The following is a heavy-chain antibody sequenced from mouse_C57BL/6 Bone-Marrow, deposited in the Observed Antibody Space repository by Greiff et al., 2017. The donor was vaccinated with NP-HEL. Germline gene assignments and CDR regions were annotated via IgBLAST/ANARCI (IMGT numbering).Heavy chain of an antibody. V-gene: IGHV10-1*01. CDR1: GFSFNTYA. CDR3: VRRGSSYDWYFDV. D-gene: IGHD1-1*01. CDR2: IRSKSNNYAT. Sequence: EVQVVESGGGLVQPKGSLKLSCAASGFSFNTYAMNWVRQAPGKGLEWVARIRSKSNNYATYYADSVKDRFTISRDDSESMLYLQMNNLKTEDTAMYYCVRRGSSYDWYFDVWGTGTTVTVSS. J-gene: IGHJ1*03.